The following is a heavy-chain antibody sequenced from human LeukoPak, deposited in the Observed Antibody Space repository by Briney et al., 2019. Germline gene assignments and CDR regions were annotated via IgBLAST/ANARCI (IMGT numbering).Heavy chain of an antibody. V-gene: IGHV3-74*01. Sequence: PGGSLRLSCAGSGFTFSSFWLHWVRHAPGKGLVWVSRISPDGSTTNLADSVKGRCTISRDNPKNTLFLQMSSLRAEDTAVYYCAKEVGHNYYYYGMDVWGQGTTVTVSS. CDR2: ISPDGSTT. J-gene: IGHJ6*02. D-gene: IGHD1-26*01. CDR3: AKEVGHNYYYYGMDV. CDR1: GFTFSSFW.